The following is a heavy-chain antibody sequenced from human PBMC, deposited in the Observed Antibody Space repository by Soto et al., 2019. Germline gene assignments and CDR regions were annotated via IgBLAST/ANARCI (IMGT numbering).Heavy chain of an antibody. CDR1: GYTFISYG. V-gene: IGHV1-18*01. J-gene: IGHJ5*02. D-gene: IGHD6-13*01. CDR2: ISAYSGDT. CDR3: AKEARGVAAADSWSDP. Sequence: QVQLVQSGAEVKKPGASVKVSCKASGYTFISYGISWVRQAPGQGLEWMGWISAYSGDTIYAQKFQGRVTLTTDTSTSTGYMELRSLRSDDTAVYFCAKEARGVAAADSWSDPWGQGALVIVSS.